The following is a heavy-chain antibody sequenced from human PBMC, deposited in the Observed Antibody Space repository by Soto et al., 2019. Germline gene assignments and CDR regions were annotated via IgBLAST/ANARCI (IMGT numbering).Heavy chain of an antibody. CDR1: GFTFSSYE. J-gene: IGHJ6*02. CDR2: ISSSGSTI. V-gene: IGHV3-48*03. CDR3: ARDGDIVVVPAAMGYGMDV. Sequence: EVQLVESGGGLVQPGGSLRLSCAASGFTFSSYEMNWVRQAPGKGLEWVSYISSSGSTIYYADSVKGRFTISRDNAKNSLYLQMNSLRAEDTAVYYCARDGDIVVVPAAMGYGMDVWGQGTTVTVSS. D-gene: IGHD2-2*01.